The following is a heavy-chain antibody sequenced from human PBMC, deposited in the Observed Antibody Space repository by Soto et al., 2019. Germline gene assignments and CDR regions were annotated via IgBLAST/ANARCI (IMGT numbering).Heavy chain of an antibody. Sequence: GGSLRLSCAASGFTFSSYAMSWIRQAPGKGLEWVSAISGSGGSTYYADSVKGRFTISRDNSKNTLYLQMNSLRAEDTAVYYCAKANPAAGPQSKYFDYWGQGTLVTVSS. J-gene: IGHJ4*02. V-gene: IGHV3-23*01. CDR2: ISGSGGST. CDR3: AKANPAAGPQSKYFDY. CDR1: GFTFSSYA. D-gene: IGHD2-2*01.